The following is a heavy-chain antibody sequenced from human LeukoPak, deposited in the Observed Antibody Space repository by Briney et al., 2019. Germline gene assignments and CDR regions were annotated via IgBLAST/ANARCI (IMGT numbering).Heavy chain of an antibody. D-gene: IGHD4-23*01. V-gene: IGHV4-4*09. CDR1: GGSISSYY. J-gene: IGHJ4*02. CDR2: IYTSGST. CDR3: ARGSSGNSWAYFDY. Sequence: SETLSLTCTVSGGSISSYYWSWIRQPPGKGLEWIGRIYTSGSTNYNPSLKSRVIISVDTSKNQFSLKLSSVTAADTAVYYCARGSSGNSWAYFDYWGQGTLVTVSS.